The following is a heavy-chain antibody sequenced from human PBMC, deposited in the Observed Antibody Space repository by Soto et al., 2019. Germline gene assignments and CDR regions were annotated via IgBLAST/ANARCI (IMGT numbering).Heavy chain of an antibody. CDR2: ISYSGST. CDR1: GGSISSGVYY. Sequence: PSETRSRTCTVSGGSISSGVYYGSWIRQHPGKGLEWIGYISYSGSTFYNPSLKSRVTISVDTSKNQFSLKLSSVTAADTAVYYCARGPRDGFDYWGQGTLVTVSS. V-gene: IGHV4-31*03. CDR3: ARGPRDGFDY. J-gene: IGHJ4*02.